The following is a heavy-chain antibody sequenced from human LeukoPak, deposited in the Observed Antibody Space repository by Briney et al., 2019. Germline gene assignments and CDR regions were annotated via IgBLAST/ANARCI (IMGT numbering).Heavy chain of an antibody. Sequence: GGSLRLSCAASGFTFSSYAMSWVRQAPGKGLEWVSAISGSGGSTYYADSVKGRFTISSDNSKNTLYLKMNSLRAEDTAVYYCAKDAGKILRYFDSTVWGQGTLVTVSS. CDR3: AKDAGKILRYFDSTV. V-gene: IGHV3-23*01. CDR1: GFTFSSYA. CDR2: ISGSGGST. D-gene: IGHD3-9*01. J-gene: IGHJ1*01.